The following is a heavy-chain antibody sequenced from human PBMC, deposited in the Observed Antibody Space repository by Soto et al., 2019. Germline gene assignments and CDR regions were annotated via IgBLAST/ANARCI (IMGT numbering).Heavy chain of an antibody. Sequence: QTGGSLRLSCAAYGFTFSNYEMNWVRQAPGKGLEWVSFISGSGLPIYYADSVKDRFTISRDNAKNSLYLQMNRLTDEDTAIYYCVRAPVVVTAVPAGYFDNWGQGTLVTAPQ. CDR1: GFTFSNYE. J-gene: IGHJ4*02. CDR2: ISGSGLPI. CDR3: VRAPVVVTAVPAGYFDN. D-gene: IGHD2-21*02. V-gene: IGHV3-48*03.